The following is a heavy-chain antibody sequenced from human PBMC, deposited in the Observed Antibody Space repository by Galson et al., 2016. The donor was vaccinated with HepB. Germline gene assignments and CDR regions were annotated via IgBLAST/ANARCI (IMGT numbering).Heavy chain of an antibody. D-gene: IGHD4-11*01. V-gene: IGHV4-59*02. J-gene: IGHJ6*02. Sequence: SETLSLTCSVSGGSVTTYYWVWVRRPPGKGLEWIGYVHYSGGTNYSPSLKSRVIISLDTSRNQFSLTLSSVTAADTAVYYCARVFPMTAVAAGLYYHPLDVWGQGTTVTVSS. CDR3: ARVFPMTAVAAGLYYHPLDV. CDR2: VHYSGGT. CDR1: GGSVTTYY.